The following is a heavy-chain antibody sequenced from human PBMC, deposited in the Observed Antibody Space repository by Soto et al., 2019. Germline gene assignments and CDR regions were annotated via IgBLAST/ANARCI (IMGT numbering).Heavy chain of an antibody. D-gene: IGHD3-22*01. V-gene: IGHV3-23*01. CDR2: ISGSGDRT. CDR3: VKDDGGYPSTAPP. Sequence: EVQLLESGGGLVQPGGSLRLSCAASGITISNYPMSWVRQAPGKGLDWVSGISGSGDRTYYADSAKGRFTISKDISKNPLSLQLDRLRVEDTAVYFCVKDDGGYPSTAPPLGQGTLVTVSS. CDR1: GITISNYP. J-gene: IGHJ5*02.